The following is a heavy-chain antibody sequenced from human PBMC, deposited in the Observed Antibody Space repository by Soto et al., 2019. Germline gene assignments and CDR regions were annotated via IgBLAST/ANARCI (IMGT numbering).Heavy chain of an antibody. CDR2: IIPIFGTA. Sequence: ASVNVSCKASGYTFTSYGISWVRQAPGQGLEWMGGIIPIFGTANYAQKFQGRVTITADKSTSTAYMELSSLRSEDTAVYYCAADSSSWYWFDPWGQGTLVTVSS. D-gene: IGHD6-13*01. J-gene: IGHJ5*02. V-gene: IGHV1-69*06. CDR1: GYTFTSYG. CDR3: AADSSSWYWFDP.